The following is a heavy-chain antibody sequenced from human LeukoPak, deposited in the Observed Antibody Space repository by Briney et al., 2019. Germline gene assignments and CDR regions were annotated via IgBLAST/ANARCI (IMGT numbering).Heavy chain of an antibody. D-gene: IGHD2-15*01. Sequence: SETLSLTCAVYGRSFSGYYWSWIRQPPGKGLEWIGEINHSGSTNYNPSLKSRVTISVDTSKNQFSLKLSSVTAADTAVYYCARDRKSYYCSGGSCYLNWFDPWGQGTLVTVSS. CDR3: ARDRKSYYCSGGSCYLNWFDP. CDR1: GRSFSGYY. CDR2: INHSGST. V-gene: IGHV4-34*01. J-gene: IGHJ5*02.